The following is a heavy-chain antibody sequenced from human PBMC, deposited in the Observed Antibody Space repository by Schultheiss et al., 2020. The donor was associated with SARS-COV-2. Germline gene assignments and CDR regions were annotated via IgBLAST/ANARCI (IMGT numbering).Heavy chain of an antibody. D-gene: IGHD6-19*01. CDR3: ARTVAGTG. CDR2: ISSSGST. J-gene: IGHJ4*02. V-gene: IGHV3-11*04. Sequence: GGSLRLSCAASGFTFSDYYMSWIRQAPGKGLEWVSYISSSGSTYYADSVKGRFTISRDNSKNTLYLQMNSLRAEDTAVYYCARTVAGTGWGQGTLVTVSS. CDR1: GFTFSDYY.